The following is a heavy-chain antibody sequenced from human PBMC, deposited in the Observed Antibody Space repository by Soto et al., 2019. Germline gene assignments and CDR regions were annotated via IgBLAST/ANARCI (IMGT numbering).Heavy chain of an antibody. CDR1: GYTFTNYY. Sequence: ASVKVSCKTSGYTFTNYYVQWVRQAPGQGLEWTGVIHPDGGHTTYSQKFQDRVTMTRDTFTSTIYMELSSLRSEDTAVYYCARGDNDYWGQGTLVTVSS. J-gene: IGHJ4*02. CDR3: ARGDNDY. V-gene: IGHV1-46*01. CDR2: IHPDGGHT.